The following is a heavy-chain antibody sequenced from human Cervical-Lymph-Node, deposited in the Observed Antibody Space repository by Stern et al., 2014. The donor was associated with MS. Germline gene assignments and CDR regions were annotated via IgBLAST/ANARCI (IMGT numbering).Heavy chain of an antibody. Sequence: VQLVESGAEVRKPGASVTVSCKASGYTFTDYYIHWVRQAPGQGLEWMGRINPNSGDTKYEQKFQDRVTMIRDTTITTVYMELRRLTSDDTAFYYCARTAVGATTWRVKLDYWGQGSLVTVSS. CDR3: ARTAVGATTWRVKLDY. J-gene: IGHJ4*02. D-gene: IGHD1-26*01. V-gene: IGHV1-2*06. CDR1: GYTFTDYY. CDR2: INPNSGDT.